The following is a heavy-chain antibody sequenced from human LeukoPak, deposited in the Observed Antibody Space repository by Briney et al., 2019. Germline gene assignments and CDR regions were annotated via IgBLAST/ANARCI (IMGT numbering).Heavy chain of an antibody. D-gene: IGHD5-12*01. J-gene: IGHJ4*02. CDR3: ASSGYNFDY. Sequence: PSETLSLTCAVYGGSFSGYYWSWIRQPPGKGLEWIGEINHSGSTNYKPSLKSRVTISVDTSKNQFSLKLSSVTAADTAVYYCASSGYNFDYWGQGTLVTVSS. CDR1: GGSFSGYY. V-gene: IGHV4-34*01. CDR2: INHSGST.